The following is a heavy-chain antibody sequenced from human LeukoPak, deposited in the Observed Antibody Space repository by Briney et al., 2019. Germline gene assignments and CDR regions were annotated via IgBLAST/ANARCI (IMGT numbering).Heavy chain of an antibody. Sequence: ASVKVSGTASGYTFTSYYMHWVRQAPGQGLEWMGIINPSGGSTSYAQKFQGRVTMTRDTSTSTVYMELSSLRSEDTAVYYCARESRSGYSVYWGQGTLVTVSS. CDR3: ARESRSGYSVY. CDR1: GYTFTSYY. J-gene: IGHJ4*02. CDR2: INPSGGST. D-gene: IGHD3-22*01. V-gene: IGHV1-46*01.